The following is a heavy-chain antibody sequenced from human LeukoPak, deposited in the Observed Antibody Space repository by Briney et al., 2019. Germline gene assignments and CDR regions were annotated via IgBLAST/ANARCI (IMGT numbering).Heavy chain of an antibody. D-gene: IGHD2-2*01. CDR2: XXQDGSEK. CDR3: ARSGYCSSTSCYRWFDP. J-gene: IGHJ5*02. Sequence: GGSLRLSCAASGFTFSSYWMSWVRQAPGKGLXXXXXXXQDGSEKYYVDSVKGRFTISRDNAKNSLYLQMNSLRAEDTAVYYCARSGYCSSTSCYRWFDPWGQGTLVTVSS. V-gene: IGHV3-7*01. CDR1: GFTFSSYW.